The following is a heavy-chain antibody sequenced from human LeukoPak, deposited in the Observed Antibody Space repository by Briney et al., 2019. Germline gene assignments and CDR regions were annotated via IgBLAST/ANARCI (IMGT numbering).Heavy chain of an antibody. Sequence: GGSLRLSCAASGFTFSSYGMHWVRQAPGKGLEWVAVIWYDGSNKYYADSVKGRFTISRDNSKNTLYLQMNSLRAEDTAVYYCARLISAGGTGGYYYGMDVWGQGTTVTVSS. CDR2: IWYDGSNK. D-gene: IGHD6-13*01. CDR3: ARLISAGGTGGYYYGMDV. CDR1: GFTFSSYG. J-gene: IGHJ6*02. V-gene: IGHV3-33*01.